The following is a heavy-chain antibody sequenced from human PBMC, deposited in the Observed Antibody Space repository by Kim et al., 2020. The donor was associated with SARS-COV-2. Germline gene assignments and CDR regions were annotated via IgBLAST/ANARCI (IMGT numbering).Heavy chain of an antibody. Sequence: GGSLRLSCAASGFTFSSYWMHWVRQAPGKGLVWVSRINSDGSSTSYADSVKGRFTISRDNAKNTLYLQMNSLGDEDTAVYYCARSSDYYDSSCYPKNDACDIWGQATMVTVSS. D-gene: IGHD3-22*01. V-gene: IGHV3-74*01. CDR1: GFTFSSYW. J-gene: IGHJ3*02. CDR2: INSDGSST. CDR3: ARSSDYYDSSCYPKNDACDI.